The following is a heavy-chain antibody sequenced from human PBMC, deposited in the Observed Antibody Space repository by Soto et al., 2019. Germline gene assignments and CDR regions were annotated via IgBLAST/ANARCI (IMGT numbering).Heavy chain of an antibody. CDR2: IYSGGST. Sequence: GGSLRLSCAASGFTVSSNYMSWVRQAPGKGLEWVSVIYSGGSTYYADSVKGRFTISRDNSKNTLYLQMNSLRAEDTAVYYCARDPGAFKYWYFDLWGRGTLVT. J-gene: IGHJ2*01. CDR1: GFTVSSNY. D-gene: IGHD3-10*01. V-gene: IGHV3-53*01. CDR3: ARDPGAFKYWYFDL.